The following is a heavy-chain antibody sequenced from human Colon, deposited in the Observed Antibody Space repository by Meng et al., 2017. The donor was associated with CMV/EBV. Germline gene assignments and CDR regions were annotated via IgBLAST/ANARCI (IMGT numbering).Heavy chain of an antibody. CDR2: IYSGGSA. D-gene: IGHD2-8*01. V-gene: IGHV4-59*01. Sequence: SETLSLTCNVSGDSMSSYYWAWIRQSPGKGLEWIGYIYSGGSANYNPSLKSRVTISVDTSKNHFSLKLNSVTAADTAVYFCARDPAGMVMNNARGYFDSWGQGTLVTVSS. CDR1: GDSMSSYY. J-gene: IGHJ4*02. CDR3: ARDPAGMVMNNARGYFDS.